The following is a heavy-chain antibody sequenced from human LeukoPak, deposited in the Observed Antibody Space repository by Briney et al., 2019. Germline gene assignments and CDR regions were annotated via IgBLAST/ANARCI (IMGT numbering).Heavy chain of an antibody. D-gene: IGHD6-13*01. CDR3: AKDRGSWYDSDY. V-gene: IGHV3-30*02. Sequence: GGSLRLSCAASGFTFSSYGMHWVRQAPGKGLEWVAFIRYDGSNKYYADSVKGRFTISRDNSKNTLYLQMNSLRAEDTAVYYCAKDRGSWYDSDYWGQGTLVTVSS. J-gene: IGHJ4*02. CDR1: GFTFSSYG. CDR2: IRYDGSNK.